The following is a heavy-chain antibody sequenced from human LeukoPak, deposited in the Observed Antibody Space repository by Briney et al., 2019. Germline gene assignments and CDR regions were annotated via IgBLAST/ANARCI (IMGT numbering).Heavy chain of an antibody. V-gene: IGHV3-23*01. J-gene: IGHJ5*02. Sequence: GGSLRLSCAASGFTFSSYAMSWVRQAPGKGLEWVSAISGSGGSTYYADSVKGRFTISRDNSKNTLYPQMNSLRAEDTAVYYCAKDRSAKLGYCSGGSCNWFDPWGQGTLVTVSS. D-gene: IGHD2-15*01. CDR1: GFTFSSYA. CDR2: ISGSGGST. CDR3: AKDRSAKLGYCSGGSCNWFDP.